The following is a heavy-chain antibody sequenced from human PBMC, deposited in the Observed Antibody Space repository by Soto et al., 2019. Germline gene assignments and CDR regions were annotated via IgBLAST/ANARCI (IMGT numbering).Heavy chain of an antibody. CDR3: AKVANPDFLAV. V-gene: IGHV3-23*01. J-gene: IGHJ6*04. CDR1: GFTFSSNA. Sequence: GGSLRLSCAASGFTFSSNAMRWVRQAPGKGLEWLSAIGVSGANTYYAESVRGRFTISRDNSKNTVFLQMNNLRAEDTAVYYCAKVANPDFLAVWGTGTMVTVSS. CDR2: IGVSGANT.